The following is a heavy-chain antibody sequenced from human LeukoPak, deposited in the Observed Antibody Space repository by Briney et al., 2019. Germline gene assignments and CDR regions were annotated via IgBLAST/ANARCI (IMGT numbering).Heavy chain of an antibody. D-gene: IGHD5-18*01. V-gene: IGHV3-53*01. J-gene: IGHJ6*03. CDR3: ARVVQLWPGGYYYYYMDG. CDR1: GFTVSSNY. Sequence: GGSLRLSCAASGFTVSSNYMSWVRQAPGKGLEWVSVIYSGGSTYYADSVKGRFTISRDNSKNTLYLQMNSLRAEDTAVYYCARVVQLWPGGYYYYYMDGWGKGTTVTISS. CDR2: IYSGGST.